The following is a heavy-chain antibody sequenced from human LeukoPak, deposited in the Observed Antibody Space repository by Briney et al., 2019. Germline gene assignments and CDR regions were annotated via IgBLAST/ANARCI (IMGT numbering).Heavy chain of an antibody. CDR2: IYHSGST. CDR1: GGSISSSNW. CDR3: ARAYDYYDSSGYYQKHDAFDI. D-gene: IGHD3-22*01. Sequence: SGTLSLTCAVSGGSISSSNWWSWVRQPPGKGLEWIGEIYHSGSTNYNPSLKSRVTISVDKSKNQFSLKLSPVTAADTAVYYCARAYDYYDSSGYYQKHDAFDIWGQGTMVTVSS. V-gene: IGHV4-4*02. J-gene: IGHJ3*02.